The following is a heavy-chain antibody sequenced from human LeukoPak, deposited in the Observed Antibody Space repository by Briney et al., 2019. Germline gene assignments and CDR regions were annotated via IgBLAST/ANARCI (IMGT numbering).Heavy chain of an antibody. V-gene: IGHV4-39*01. CDR1: GDSISSSSYY. CDR2: IFHSGRT. J-gene: IGHJ5*02. Sequence: PSETLSLTCTVSGDSISSSSYYSGWISQPPGKGLEWIGSIFHSGRTYYNPSLKSRVTISVDTSKNQFSLKLTFVTAADTAVYYCARVVIGEPNGHRWFDPWGQGTLVTVSS. D-gene: IGHD3-10*01. CDR3: ARVVIGEPNGHRWFDP.